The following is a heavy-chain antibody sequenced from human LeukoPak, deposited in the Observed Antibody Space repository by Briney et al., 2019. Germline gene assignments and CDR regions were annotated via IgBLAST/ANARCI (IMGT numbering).Heavy chain of an antibody. V-gene: IGHV3-21*01. CDR1: GFTFSSYS. CDR2: ISSSSSYI. D-gene: IGHD2/OR15-2a*01. CDR3: ARDLSYYYYMDV. J-gene: IGHJ6*03. Sequence: GSLRLSCAASGFTFSSYSMNWVRQAPGKGLEWVSSISSSSSYIYYADSVKGRFTISRDNAKNSLYLQMNSLRAEDTAVYYCARDLSYYYYMDVWGKGTTVTVS.